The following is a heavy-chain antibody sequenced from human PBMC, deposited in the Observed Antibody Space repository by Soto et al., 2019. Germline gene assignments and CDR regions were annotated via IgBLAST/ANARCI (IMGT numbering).Heavy chain of an antibody. CDR1: GFTFSGDA. CDR2: ISTTSTYI. Sequence: GGSLRLSCAASGFTFSGDAMNWVRQAPGKGLEWVSSISTTSTYIYYAELVKGRFTISRDNANNSLHLQMNSPRAEDTAVYYCVRDYVMDVWGQGTTVTVSS. CDR3: VRDYVMDV. D-gene: IGHD3-10*02. J-gene: IGHJ6*02. V-gene: IGHV3-21*01.